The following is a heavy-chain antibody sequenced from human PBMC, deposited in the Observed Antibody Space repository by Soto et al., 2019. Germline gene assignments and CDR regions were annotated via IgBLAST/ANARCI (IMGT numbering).Heavy chain of an antibody. CDR1: GGTFRTSA. D-gene: IGHD1-1*01. CDR3: ARDKDRLQLGGNYYYILDV. J-gene: IGHJ6*02. V-gene: IGHV1-69*05. Sequence: QVQLVQSGAEVKKPGSSVKVSCKASGGTFRTSAISWVRQAPGQGLEWVGGIMPVFRRPKYAQNFQGRVPXTXDXATSTAYMELSSLRSDDTAVYYCARDKDRLQLGGNYYYILDVWGQGTAVTVSS. CDR2: IMPVFRRP.